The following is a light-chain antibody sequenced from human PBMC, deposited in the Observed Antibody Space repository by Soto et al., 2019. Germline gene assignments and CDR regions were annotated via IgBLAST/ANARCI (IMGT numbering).Light chain of an antibody. CDR1: QAIGSW. V-gene: IGKV1-5*03. CDR3: QHYNSDSET. CDR2: KAS. J-gene: IGKJ1*01. Sequence: DIQMTQSPSTLSGSVGDRVTITCRASQAIGSWLAWYQQKPGKVPKLLIYKASTLKSGVPSRFSGSGSGTEFTLTISSLQPDDVATYYCQHYNSDSETFGQGTKVDIK.